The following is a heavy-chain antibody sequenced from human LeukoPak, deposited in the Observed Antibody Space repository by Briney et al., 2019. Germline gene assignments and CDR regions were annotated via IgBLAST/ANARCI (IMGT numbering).Heavy chain of an antibody. V-gene: IGHV3-13*01. CDR1: GFPFSNYD. J-gene: IGHJ6*02. Sequence: SGGSLRLSCAAPGFPFSNYDMHWVRQATGEGLEWVSTIDSAGDTYYPGSVKGRFTISRENANNSLYLQMNSLRVGDTAVYFCARERSPYYYGMDVWGQGTTVTVSS. D-gene: IGHD3-16*01. CDR3: ARERSPYYYGMDV. CDR2: IDSAGDT.